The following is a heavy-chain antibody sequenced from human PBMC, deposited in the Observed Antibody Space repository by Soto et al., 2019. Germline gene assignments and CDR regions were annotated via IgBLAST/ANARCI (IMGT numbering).Heavy chain of an antibody. CDR2: IYPGDFDT. V-gene: IGHV5-51*01. CDR1: GNSFTSYW. CDR3: ARTAAAGKYYYGVDV. Sequence: EVQLVQSGAEVKKPGESLKISCKGSGNSFTSYWIGWGRQMPGKGLGGMGIIYPGDFDTRYSPSFQGQVTISADKSISTAYLQWSSLKASDTAIYYCARTAAAGKYYYGVDVWGQGTTVTVSS. J-gene: IGHJ6*02. D-gene: IGHD6-13*01.